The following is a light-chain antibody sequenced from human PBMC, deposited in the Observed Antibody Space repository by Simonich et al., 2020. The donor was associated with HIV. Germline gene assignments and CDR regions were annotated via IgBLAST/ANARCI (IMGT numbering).Light chain of an antibody. CDR3: QQSYSTWT. CDR2: VAS. V-gene: IGKV1-39*01. J-gene: IGKJ1*01. CDR1: QSISSY. Sequence: DIQMTQSPSSLSASVGDRVTITCRASQSISSYLNWYQQKPGKAPKLLMYVASSLQSGVPSSFSGSGSGTDFTLTISSLQPEDFAIYYCQQSYSTWTFGQGTKVEIK.